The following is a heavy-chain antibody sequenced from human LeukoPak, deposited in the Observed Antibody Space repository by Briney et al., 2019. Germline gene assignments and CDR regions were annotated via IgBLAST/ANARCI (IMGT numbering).Heavy chain of an antibody. CDR2: ISSSSSTI. D-gene: IGHD1-26*01. Sequence: GGSLRLSCAASGFTFSSYSMNWVRQAPGKGLEWVSYISSSSSTIYYADSVKGRFTISRDNAKNSLYLQMNSLRAEDTAVYYCAREATRDAFDIWGQGTMVTVSS. CDR1: GFTFSSYS. J-gene: IGHJ3*02. V-gene: IGHV3-48*01. CDR3: AREATRDAFDI.